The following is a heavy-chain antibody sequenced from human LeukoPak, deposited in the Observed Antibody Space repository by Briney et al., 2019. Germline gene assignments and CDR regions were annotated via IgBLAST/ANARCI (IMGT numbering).Heavy chain of an antibody. D-gene: IGHD6-6*01. CDR1: GGSFSGYY. Sequence: SETLSLTCAVYGGSFSGYYWSWIRQPPGKGLEWIGEINHSGSTNYNPSLKSRVTISVDTSKNQFSLKLSSVTAADTAVYYCARLTRLSTSPDRYYLDYWGQGTLVTVSS. J-gene: IGHJ4*02. CDR3: ARLTRLSTSPDRYYLDY. CDR2: INHSGST. V-gene: IGHV4-34*01.